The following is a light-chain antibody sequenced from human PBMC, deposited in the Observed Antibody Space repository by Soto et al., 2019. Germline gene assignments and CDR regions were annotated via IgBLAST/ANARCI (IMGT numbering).Light chain of an antibody. CDR3: AAWDDSLNAVV. V-gene: IGLV1-44*01. CDR1: SSNIGGNT. Sequence: QSVLTQPPSASGTPGQRVTISCSGSSSNIGGNTVNWYQQLPGTAPKLLICGNDQRPSGVPDRFSGSKSGTSASLAISGLQSEDEADYYCAAWDDSLNAVVFGTGTKVTVL. J-gene: IGLJ1*01. CDR2: GND.